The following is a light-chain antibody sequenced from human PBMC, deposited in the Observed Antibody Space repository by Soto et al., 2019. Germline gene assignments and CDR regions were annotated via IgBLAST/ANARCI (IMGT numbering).Light chain of an antibody. V-gene: IGLV2-14*03. CDR3: TSYTTKSTVV. Sequence: QSVLTQPASVSGSPGQSITISCTGTSSDVGRYPYVSWYQQHPAKAPKIMIYDVNLRPSGVSTRFSGSNSGNTAYLTISGLQAEDEAHDYCTSYTTKSTVVFGGGTKLTVL. CDR2: DVN. CDR1: SSDVGRYPY. J-gene: IGLJ2*01.